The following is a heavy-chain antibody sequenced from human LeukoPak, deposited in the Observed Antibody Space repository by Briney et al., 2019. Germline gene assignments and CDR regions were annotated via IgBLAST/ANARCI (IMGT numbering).Heavy chain of an antibody. D-gene: IGHD3-10*01. V-gene: IGHV3-21*01. J-gene: IGHJ6*04. CDR1: GFTFSSYC. CDR2: ISSSSTYI. Sequence: GGSLRLSCAASGFTFSSYCMNWVRQAPGKGLEWVSSISSSSTYIYYADSVKGRFTISRDNAKNSLYLQMNSLRAEDTAVYCCARDPSMVRGVNYYYGMDVWGKGTTVTVSS. CDR3: ARDPSMVRGVNYYYGMDV.